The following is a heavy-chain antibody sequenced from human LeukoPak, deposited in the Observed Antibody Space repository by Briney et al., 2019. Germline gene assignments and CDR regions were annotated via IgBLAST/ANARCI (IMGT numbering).Heavy chain of an antibody. Sequence: GRPLTLSCAASAFTFSSYGIHWVRQAPGKGLEWVAVISYDGSNKYYADSVKGRFTISRDNSKNTVYLQMNSLRAEDTAVYYCEKEDGSGSSVFLDALDIWGQGTMVTVTS. V-gene: IGHV3-30*18. CDR1: AFTFSSYG. D-gene: IGHD3-10*01. CDR2: ISYDGSNK. CDR3: EKEDGSGSSVFLDALDI. J-gene: IGHJ3*02.